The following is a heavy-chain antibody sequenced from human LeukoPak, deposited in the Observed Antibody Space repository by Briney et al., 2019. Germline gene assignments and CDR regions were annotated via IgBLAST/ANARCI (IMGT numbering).Heavy chain of an antibody. CDR3: ARMTSVSWFFDY. J-gene: IGHJ4*02. Sequence: GRSLRLSCAASGFTVNNKYMGWVRQAPGKGLEWVSIIYSGGSTYFADSVKGRFSVSADSSKNTLFLQMDSLRPEDTAVYYCARMTSVSWFFDYWGQGTLVTVSS. CDR2: IYSGGST. CDR1: GFTVNNKY. V-gene: IGHV3-66*01. D-gene: IGHD5/OR15-5a*01.